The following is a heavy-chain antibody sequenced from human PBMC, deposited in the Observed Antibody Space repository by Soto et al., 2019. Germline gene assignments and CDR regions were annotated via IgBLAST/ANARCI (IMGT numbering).Heavy chain of an antibody. Sequence: QVRVVQSGTEVKKPGASVRLSCKASPYTLGNYGIIWVRQAPGQGLEWVGWLSADSSTTSNAQMVQDRVTLTTDTSRTTAYMELRSLRSDATAIYYCAIASFGESHFDYGVDVWGQGATVVVSS. CDR2: LSADSSTT. CDR1: PYTLGNYG. J-gene: IGHJ6*02. CDR3: AIASFGESHFDYGVDV. D-gene: IGHD3-10*01. V-gene: IGHV1-18*01.